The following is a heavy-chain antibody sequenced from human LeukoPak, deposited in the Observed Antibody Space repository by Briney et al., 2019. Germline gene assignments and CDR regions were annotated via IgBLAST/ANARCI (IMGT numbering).Heavy chain of an antibody. CDR1: GYSFTSYW. Sequence: GESLKISCKGSGYSFTSYWIGWVRQMPGKGLEWMGIIYPGDSDPRYSPSFQGQVTISADKSISTAYLQWSSLKASDTAMYYCARKRPYDREPSGFAPWGQGTLVTVSS. V-gene: IGHV5-51*01. J-gene: IGHJ5*02. D-gene: IGHD3-22*01. CDR2: IYPGDSDP. CDR3: ARKRPYDREPSGFAP.